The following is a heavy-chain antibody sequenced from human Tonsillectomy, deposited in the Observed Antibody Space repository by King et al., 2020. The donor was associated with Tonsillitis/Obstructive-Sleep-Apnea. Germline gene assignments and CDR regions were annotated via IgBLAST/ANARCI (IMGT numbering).Heavy chain of an antibody. CDR2: ISWDGSGT. J-gene: IGHJ4*02. CDR1: GFSFDDYT. Sequence: VQLVESGGVVVQPGGSLRLSCAASGFSFDDYTMHWVRQTPGKGLEWVSLISWDGSGTYYADSVKGRFTISRDNSKNSLYLQVNRLRTEDTALYYCAKGNGYDHRHFDYWGQGTLVTVSS. CDR3: AKGNGYDHRHFDY. V-gene: IGHV3-43*01. D-gene: IGHD5-12*01.